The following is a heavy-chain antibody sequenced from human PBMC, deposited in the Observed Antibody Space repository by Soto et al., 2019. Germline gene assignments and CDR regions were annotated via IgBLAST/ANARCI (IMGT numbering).Heavy chain of an antibody. CDR3: ARVLGEHLNLYFVAFDS. CDR1: DYSITSHSYY. D-gene: IGHD3-9*01. V-gene: IGHV4-39*01. J-gene: IGHJ4*02. Sequence: LTCTVTDYSITSHSYYWGWIRQSPGREMQWIGTMHHTVTTSYNPSLQSRATIAIDASKNQMFLKLISVIAAGTAVYHCARVLGEHLNLYFVAFDSWGQGTQVTVAS. CDR2: MHHTVTT.